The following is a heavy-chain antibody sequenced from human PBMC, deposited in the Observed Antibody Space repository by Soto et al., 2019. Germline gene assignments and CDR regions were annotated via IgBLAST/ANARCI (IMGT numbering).Heavy chain of an antibody. CDR3: ARDFGDYYDSSGSPGGLD. V-gene: IGHV3-30-3*01. D-gene: IGHD3-22*01. J-gene: IGHJ4*02. CDR2: ISYDGSNK. Sequence: QVQLVESGGGVVQPGRSLRLSCAASGFTFSSYAMHWVRQAPGKGLEWVAVISYDGSNKYYADSVKGRFTISRDNSKNTLYLQMNSLRAEDTAVYYCARDFGDYYDSSGSPGGLDWGQGTLVTVSS. CDR1: GFTFSSYA.